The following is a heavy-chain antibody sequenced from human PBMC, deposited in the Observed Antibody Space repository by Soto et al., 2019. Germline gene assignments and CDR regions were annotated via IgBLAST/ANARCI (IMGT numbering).Heavy chain of an antibody. CDR1: GFTFSAEA. D-gene: IGHD6-13*01. CDR3: ARDYSSGWCLDY. J-gene: IGHJ4*02. CDR2: ISYDGNNK. Sequence: QVQLVESGGGLVQPGNSLRLSCAGSGFTFSAEAMHWVRQAPGKGLEWVAAISYDGNNKNHADSVKGRFTVSSDNSKNPLYLQIYLLRTEATAVYYCARDYSSGWCLDYWGQGILVTVSS. V-gene: IGHV3-30-3*01.